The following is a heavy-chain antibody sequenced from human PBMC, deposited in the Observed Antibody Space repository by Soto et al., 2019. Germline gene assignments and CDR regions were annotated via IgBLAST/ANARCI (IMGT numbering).Heavy chain of an antibody. D-gene: IGHD3-3*01. CDR3: ARHAIFGPSMDV. CDR1: GGSISSSSYY. Sequence: SETLSLTCTVSGGSISSSSYYWGWIRQPPGKGLEWIGSIYYSGSTYYNPSLKSRVTISVDTSKNQFSLKLSSVTAADTAVYYCARHAIFGPSMDVWGQGXTVTVYS. J-gene: IGHJ6*02. CDR2: IYYSGST. V-gene: IGHV4-39*01.